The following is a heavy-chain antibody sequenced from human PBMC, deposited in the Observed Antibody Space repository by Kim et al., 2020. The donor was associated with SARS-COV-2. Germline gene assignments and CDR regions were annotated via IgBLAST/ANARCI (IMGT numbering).Heavy chain of an antibody. D-gene: IGHD3-10*01. CDR1: GGSISSGGYY. CDR2: IYFSGST. CDR3: ARGSGDQWFGGDAFDI. Sequence: SETLSLTCTVSGGSISSGGYYWSWIRQHPGKGLEWIGYIYFSGSTYYNPSLKSRFTISIDTSKNQFSLTLSSVTVADTAVYFCARGSGDQWFGGDAFDIWGQGTMVTVSS. V-gene: IGHV4-31*03. J-gene: IGHJ3*02.